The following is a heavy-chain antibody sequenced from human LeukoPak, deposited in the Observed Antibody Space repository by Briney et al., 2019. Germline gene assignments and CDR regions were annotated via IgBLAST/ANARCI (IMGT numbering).Heavy chain of an antibody. Sequence: PGGSLRLSCTASGFTVSSNYMSWVRQAPGKGLECVSIIYTAGSTSYTDSVKGRFTISRDNSKNTLYLQMNSLRAEDTAVYYCASRGEFYGSGTYFGSWGQGTLVSVSS. J-gene: IGHJ5*02. CDR3: ASRGEFYGSGTYFGS. V-gene: IGHV3-53*01. CDR1: GFTVSSNY. CDR2: IYTAGST. D-gene: IGHD3-10*01.